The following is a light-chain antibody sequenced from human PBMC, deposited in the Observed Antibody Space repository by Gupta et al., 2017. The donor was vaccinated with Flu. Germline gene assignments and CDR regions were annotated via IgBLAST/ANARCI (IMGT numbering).Light chain of an antibody. Sequence: GHSSYAIAWHQQQPEKGPRYLMKLNSDGSHSKGDGIPDRFSGSSSGAERYLTISSLQSEDEADYYCQTWGTGIHVFGGGTKLTVL. V-gene: IGLV4-69*01. CDR3: QTWGTGIHV. CDR1: GHSSYA. J-gene: IGLJ3*02. CDR2: LNSDGSH.